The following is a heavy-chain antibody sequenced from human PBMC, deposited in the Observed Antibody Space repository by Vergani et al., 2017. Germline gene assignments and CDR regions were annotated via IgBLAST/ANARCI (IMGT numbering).Heavy chain of an antibody. CDR3: ASAIVVVPAAIMAYYYMDV. CDR2: ISSSSSYI. D-gene: IGHD2-2*01. Sequence: EVQLVESGGGLVKPGGSLRLSCAASGFTFSSYSMNWVRQAPGKGLEWVSSISSSSSYIYYADSVKGRFTISRDNAKNSLYLQMNSLRSEDTAVYYCASAIVVVPAAIMAYYYMDVWGKGTTVTVSS. V-gene: IGHV3-21*04. J-gene: IGHJ6*03. CDR1: GFTFSSYS.